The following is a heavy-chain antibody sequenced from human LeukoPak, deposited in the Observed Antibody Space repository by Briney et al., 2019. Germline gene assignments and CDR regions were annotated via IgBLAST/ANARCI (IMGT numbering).Heavy chain of an antibody. J-gene: IGHJ4*02. Sequence: ASVKVSCKASGYTFTGYYMHWVRQAPGQGLEWMGWISAYNGNTNYAQKLQGRLTMTTDTSTTTAYMELRSLRSDDTAVYYCARSNRYISAGTLDYWGQGTLVTVSS. V-gene: IGHV1-18*04. CDR1: GYTFTGYY. CDR3: ARSNRYISAGTLDY. D-gene: IGHD6-19*01. CDR2: ISAYNGNT.